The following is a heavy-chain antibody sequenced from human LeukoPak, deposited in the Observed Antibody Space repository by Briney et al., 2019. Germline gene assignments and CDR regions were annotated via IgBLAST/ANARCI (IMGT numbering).Heavy chain of an antibody. CDR3: AKDPSFRPGYFDY. J-gene: IGHJ4*02. V-gene: IGHV3-30*02. CDR2: IRYDGSNK. CDR1: GFTFSSYG. Sequence: GGSLRLSCAASGFTFSSYGMHWVRQAPGKGLEWVAFIRYDGSNKYYADSVKGRFTISRDNSKNTLYLQMNSLRAEDTAVYYCAKDPSFRPGYFDYXGQGTLVTVSS.